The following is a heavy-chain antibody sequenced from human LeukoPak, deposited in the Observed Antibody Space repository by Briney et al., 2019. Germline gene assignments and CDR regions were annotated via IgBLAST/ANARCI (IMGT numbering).Heavy chain of an antibody. CDR1: GFIFSSYS. J-gene: IGHJ4*02. Sequence: PGGSLRLSCAASGFIFSSYSMNWVRQAPGKGLEWVSSISSSSTYISYADSVEGRFTISRDNAKSSLYLQMNSLRAEDTAVYSCARDYYDSSGSFDYWGQGTLVTVSS. CDR2: ISSSSTYI. V-gene: IGHV3-21*01. D-gene: IGHD3-22*01. CDR3: ARDYYDSSGSFDY.